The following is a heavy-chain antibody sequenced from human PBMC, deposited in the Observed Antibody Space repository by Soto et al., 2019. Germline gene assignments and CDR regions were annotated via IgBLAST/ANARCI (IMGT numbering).Heavy chain of an antibody. J-gene: IGHJ4*02. Sequence: QVQLVESGGGVVQPGRSLRLSCAASGCTFSSYAMHRVSQAPGKGLEWVAVISYDGSNKYYADSVKGRFTISRDNSKNTLYLQMNSLRAEDTAVYYCARDPLAGYLDYWGQGTLVTVSS. CDR2: ISYDGSNK. CDR3: ARDPLAGYLDY. CDR1: GCTFSSYA. D-gene: IGHD6-19*01. V-gene: IGHV3-30-3*01.